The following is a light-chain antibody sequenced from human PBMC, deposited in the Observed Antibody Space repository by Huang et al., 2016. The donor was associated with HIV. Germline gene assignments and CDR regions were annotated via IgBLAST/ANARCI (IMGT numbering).Light chain of an antibody. CDR3: QQYYSSPQT. V-gene: IGKV4-1*01. Sequence: IILTQSPDSLAVSLGERASLRCRSSQSAYSTSTSKDSMAWFHQKPGQPPKWLLFWAATREAGVPNRVSGSGSGTHFTLTIANLEAEDAAIYYCQQYYSSPQTFGQGTRVEVK. CDR1: QSAYSTSTSKDS. J-gene: IGKJ1*01. CDR2: WAA.